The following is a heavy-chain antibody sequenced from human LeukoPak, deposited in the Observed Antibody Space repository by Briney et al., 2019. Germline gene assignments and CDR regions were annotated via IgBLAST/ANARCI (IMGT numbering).Heavy chain of an antibody. V-gene: IGHV6-1*01. CDR1: GDSVSSKSAA. D-gene: IGHD1/OR15-1a*01. Sequence: SQTLSLTCAISGDSVSSKSAAWNWIRQSPSRGVEWLGRTYYRSNWYNDYAESVKSRITVTADTSKNHFSLHLNSVTPEDTAVYYCARDWEQPNYYFGMDVWGQGTTVTVSS. J-gene: IGHJ6*02. CDR2: TYYRSNWYN. CDR3: ARDWEQPNYYFGMDV.